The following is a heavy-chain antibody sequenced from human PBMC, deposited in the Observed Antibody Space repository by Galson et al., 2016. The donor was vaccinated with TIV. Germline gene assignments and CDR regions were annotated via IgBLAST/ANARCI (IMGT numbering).Heavy chain of an antibody. D-gene: IGHD4-17*01. J-gene: IGHJ4*02. CDR3: ARSLTSDYGDPLDY. Sequence: SLRLSCAASGFTFNTYAIHWVRQAPGKGLEWVAVISNDGNTKHYADPVKGRFTISRDNSKNTVFLQMNSLRPEDTALYYCARSLTSDYGDPLDYWGQGTLVTVSS. CDR1: GFTFNTYA. CDR2: ISNDGNTK. V-gene: IGHV3-30-3*01.